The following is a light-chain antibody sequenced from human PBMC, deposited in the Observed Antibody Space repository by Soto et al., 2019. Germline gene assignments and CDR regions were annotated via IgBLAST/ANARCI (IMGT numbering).Light chain of an antibody. CDR3: QQYNSYSGT. CDR2: DAS. J-gene: IGKJ1*01. V-gene: IGKV1-5*01. CDR1: QSISSW. Sequence: QIPQSASTVPTTDGPSVTITSRASQSISSWLAWYQQKPGKAPKLLIYDASSLESGVPSRFSGSGSGTEFTLTISSLQPDDFATYYCQQYNSYSGTFGQRAKVDI.